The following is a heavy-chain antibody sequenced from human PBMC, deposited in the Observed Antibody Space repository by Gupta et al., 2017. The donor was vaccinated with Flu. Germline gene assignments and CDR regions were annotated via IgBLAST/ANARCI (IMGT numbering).Heavy chain of an antibody. CDR1: GGSISSGNYF. J-gene: IGHJ4*02. V-gene: IGHV4-39*01. CDR3: ARLVHNYGNPFDH. Sequence: SGGSISSGNYFWIWIRQPPGKGLDWIGSINYSGTTYYQSSLKSRVTIFVDTSKNQFSLSLTSVTAADTAVYYCARLVHNYGNPFDHWGQGTLVTVSS. CDR2: INYSGTT. D-gene: IGHD3-10*01.